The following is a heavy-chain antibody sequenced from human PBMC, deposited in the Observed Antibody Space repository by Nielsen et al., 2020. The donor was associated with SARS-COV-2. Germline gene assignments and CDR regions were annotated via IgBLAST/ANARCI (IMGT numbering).Heavy chain of an antibody. D-gene: IGHD2-2*01. CDR1: GYTFTGYY. V-gene: IGHV1-2*06. Sequence: ASVKVSCKASGYTFTGYYMHWVRQAPGQGLEWMGRINPNSGGTNYAQKFQGRATMTRDTSISTAYMELSRLRSDDTAVYYCARGVPAAMFSFYYYGMDVWGQGTTVTVSS. CDR2: INPNSGGT. CDR3: ARGVPAAMFSFYYYGMDV. J-gene: IGHJ6*02.